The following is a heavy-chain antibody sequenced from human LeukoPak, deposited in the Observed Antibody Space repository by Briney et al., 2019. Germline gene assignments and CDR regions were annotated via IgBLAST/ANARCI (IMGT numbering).Heavy chain of an antibody. CDR2: IYYSGST. CDR3: ARDREYYYGSGRKCVDY. Sequence: SETLSLTCTVAGGSISSSSYYWGWIRQPPGKGLEWIGSIYYSGSTYYNPSLKSRVTISVDTSKNQFSLKLSSVTAADTAVYYCARDREYYYGSGRKCVDYWGQGTLVTVSS. J-gene: IGHJ4*02. CDR1: GGSISSSSYY. D-gene: IGHD3-10*01. V-gene: IGHV4-39*02.